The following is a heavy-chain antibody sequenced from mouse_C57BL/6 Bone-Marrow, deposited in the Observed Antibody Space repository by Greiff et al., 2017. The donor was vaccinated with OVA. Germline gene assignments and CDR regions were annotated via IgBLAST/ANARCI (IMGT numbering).Heavy chain of an antibody. CDR1: GYTFTSYW. CDR2: IYPSDSET. J-gene: IGHJ4*01. Sequence: QVQLQQPGAELVRPGSSVKLSCKASGYTFTSYWMDWVKQRPVQGLEWIGNIYPSDSETHYNQKFKDKATLTVDKSSSTAYMQLSSLTSEDSAVYYCARQLRRRYAMDNWGQGPSVTVSS. D-gene: IGHD3-2*02. V-gene: IGHV1-61*01. CDR3: ARQLRRRYAMDN.